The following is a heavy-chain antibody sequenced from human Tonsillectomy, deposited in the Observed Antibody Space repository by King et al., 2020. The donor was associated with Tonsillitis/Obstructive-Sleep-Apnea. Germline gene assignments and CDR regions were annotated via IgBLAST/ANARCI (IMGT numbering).Heavy chain of an antibody. V-gene: IGHV1-2*02. Sequence: QLVQSGAEVKKPGASVKVSCKASGYTFTEYYIHWVRQAPGQGLEWMGWIYPNSGGTNYAQKLQGRVTMTRDTSISTAYMELSRLRSDDTAVYYCARGFGDEAWFDPWGQGTLVTVSS. CDR1: GYTFTEYY. CDR3: ARGFGDEAWFDP. J-gene: IGHJ5*02. D-gene: IGHD3-10*01. CDR2: IYPNSGGT.